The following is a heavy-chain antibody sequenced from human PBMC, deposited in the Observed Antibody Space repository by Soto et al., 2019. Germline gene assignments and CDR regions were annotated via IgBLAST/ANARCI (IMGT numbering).Heavy chain of an antibody. CDR3: ARTDRVFYGLDV. J-gene: IGHJ6*02. CDR1: GFTFRNYD. CDR2: ISAAGDP. Sequence: EVQLVESGGGLVQPGGSLRLSCEASGFTFRNYDMHWVRQGTGKGLEWVSGISAAGDPDYADSVERRFTISRENAQNSFFLQMSSLLGGDTAVYYCARTDRVFYGLDVWGQGTTVIGSS. V-gene: IGHV3-13*05.